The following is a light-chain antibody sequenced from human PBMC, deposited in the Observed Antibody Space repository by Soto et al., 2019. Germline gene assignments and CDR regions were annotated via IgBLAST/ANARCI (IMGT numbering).Light chain of an antibody. Sequence: EIVMTQSPATLSVSPGERATLSCGASQSVSGNLAWYQQKPGQAPRLLIYGASTRATAIPARFSGSGSGTEFTLTISSLQSEDFAVYYCQQYNNWPPAFGQGTKVEIK. V-gene: IGKV3-15*01. CDR1: QSVSGN. J-gene: IGKJ1*01. CDR2: GAS. CDR3: QQYNNWPPA.